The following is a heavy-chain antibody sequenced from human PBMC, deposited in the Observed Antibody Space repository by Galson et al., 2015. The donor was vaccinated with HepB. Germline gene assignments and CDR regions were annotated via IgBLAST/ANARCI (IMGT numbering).Heavy chain of an antibody. CDR3: ARGYYDILTGYIPYYYYYYYMDV. J-gene: IGHJ6*03. CDR2: INAGNGNT. Sequence: SVKVSCKASGYTFTSYAMHWVRQAPGQRLEWMGWINAGNGNTKYSQKFQGRVTITRDTSASTAYMELSSLRSEDTAVYYCARGYYDILTGYIPYYYYYYYMDVWGKGTTVTVSS. D-gene: IGHD3-9*01. V-gene: IGHV1-3*01. CDR1: GYTFTSYA.